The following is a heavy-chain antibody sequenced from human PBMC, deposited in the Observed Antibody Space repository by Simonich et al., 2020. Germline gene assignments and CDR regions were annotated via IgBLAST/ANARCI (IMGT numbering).Heavy chain of an antibody. D-gene: IGHD2-8*01. V-gene: IGHV3-9*01. Sequence: EVQLVESGGGLVQPGRSPRLSCAASGFTFDDYAMHWVRQAPGKGLEWVSGISWNSGSIGYADSVKGRFTISRDNAKNSLYLQMNSLRAEDTALYYCAKDGGYCTNGVCYYFDYWGQGTLVTVSS. CDR2: ISWNSGSI. CDR3: AKDGGYCTNGVCYYFDY. J-gene: IGHJ4*02. CDR1: GFTFDDYA.